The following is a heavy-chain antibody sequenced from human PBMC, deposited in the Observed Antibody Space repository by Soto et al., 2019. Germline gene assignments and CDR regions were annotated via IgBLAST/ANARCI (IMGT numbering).Heavy chain of an antibody. CDR2: IYYSGST. J-gene: IGHJ3*02. CDR1: GGSISSYY. D-gene: IGHD1-26*01. V-gene: IGHV4-59*01. Sequence: ETLSLTCTVSGGSISSYYWSWIRQPPGKGLEWIGYIYYSGSTNYNPSLKSRVTISVDTSKNQFSLKLSSVTAADTAVYYCARGGVGAIGYAFDIWGQGTMVTVSS. CDR3: ARGGVGAIGYAFDI.